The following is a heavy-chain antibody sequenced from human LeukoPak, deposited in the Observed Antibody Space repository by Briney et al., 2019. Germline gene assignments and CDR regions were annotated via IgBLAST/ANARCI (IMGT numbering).Heavy chain of an antibody. V-gene: IGHV3-30*04. Sequence: PGRSLRLSCAASGFTFSSYAMHWVRQAPGKGLEWVAVISYDGSNKYYADSVKGRFTISRDNSKNTLYLQMNSLRAEDTAVYYCARGPYYYDSSGYSSLDYWGRGTLVTVS. J-gene: IGHJ4*02. CDR1: GFTFSSYA. CDR3: ARGPYYYDSSGYSSLDY. D-gene: IGHD3-22*01. CDR2: ISYDGSNK.